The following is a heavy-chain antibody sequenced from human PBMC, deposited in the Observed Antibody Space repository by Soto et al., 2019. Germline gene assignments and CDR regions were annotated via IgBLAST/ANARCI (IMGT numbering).Heavy chain of an antibody. Sequence: PGRSLRLSCLASVFTFNKYALAWFRQAPGKGLEWVSAISGSGASTYGADSVKGRFTISRDNSNNTLYLQMNSLRAEDTAVYYCAKTPGVITVITSFDHWGQGTPVTVSS. J-gene: IGHJ4*02. CDR2: ISGSGAST. D-gene: IGHD3-16*01. V-gene: IGHV3-23*01. CDR1: VFTFNKYA. CDR3: AKTPGVITVITSFDH.